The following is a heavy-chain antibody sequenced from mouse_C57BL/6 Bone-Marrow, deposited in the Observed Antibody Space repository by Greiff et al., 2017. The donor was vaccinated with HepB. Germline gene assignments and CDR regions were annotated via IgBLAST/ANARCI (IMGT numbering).Heavy chain of an antibody. CDR3: ASSTVSYAMDY. CDR1: GFTFSSYG. CDR2: ISSGGSYT. V-gene: IGHV5-6*01. D-gene: IGHD1-1*01. Sequence: EVQLVESGGDLVKPGGSLKLSCAASGFTFSSYGMSWVRQTPDKRLEWVATISSGGSYTYYPDSVKGRFTISRDNAKNTLYLQMSRLKSEDTAMYYCASSTVSYAMDYWGQGTSVTVSS. J-gene: IGHJ4*01.